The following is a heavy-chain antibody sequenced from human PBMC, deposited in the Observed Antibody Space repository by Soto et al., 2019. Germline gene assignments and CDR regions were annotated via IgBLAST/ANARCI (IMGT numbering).Heavy chain of an antibody. CDR3: ARDVSGYDYYYYGMDV. CDR2: IYYSGST. J-gene: IGHJ6*02. CDR1: GGSISSGGYY. V-gene: IGHV4-31*03. Sequence: QVQLQESGPGLVKPSQTLPLTCTVSGGSISSGGYYWSWIRQHPGKGLEWIGYIYYSGSTYYNPSLKSRVTISVDTSKNQFSLKLSSVTAADTAVYYCARDVSGYDYYYYGMDVWGQGTTVTVSS. D-gene: IGHD3-22*01.